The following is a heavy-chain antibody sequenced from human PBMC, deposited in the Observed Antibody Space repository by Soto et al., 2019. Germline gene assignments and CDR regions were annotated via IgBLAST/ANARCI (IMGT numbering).Heavy chain of an antibody. Sequence: GGSLRLSCSASGFTFSKYVMHWVRQAPGKGLEYVSAISNNGGSTYYADGVKGRFTTSRANSKNTLYLQMSSLRADDTAVYYCVKDGVEMTAVNYFDYWGQGTLVTVSS. CDR1: GFTFSKYV. V-gene: IGHV3-64D*08. CDR3: VKDGVEMTAVNYFDY. J-gene: IGHJ4*02. CDR2: ISNNGGST. D-gene: IGHD4-4*01.